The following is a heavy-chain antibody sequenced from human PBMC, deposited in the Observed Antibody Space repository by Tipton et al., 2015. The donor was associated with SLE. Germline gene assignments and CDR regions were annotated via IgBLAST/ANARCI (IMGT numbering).Heavy chain of an antibody. D-gene: IGHD1-7*01. CDR1: GLTFNTYA. V-gene: IGHV3-23*01. CDR3: ANHGLYIGSSVNYVDP. CDR2: ISGSGGTT. J-gene: IGHJ5*02. Sequence: SLRLSCAASGLTFNTYAMSWIRQAPGKGLEWVAVISGSGGTTYYADSVKGRFTITRDNSRNTLFLQMDSLRGEDTAVYYCANHGLYIGSSVNYVDPWGQGTLVTVSS.